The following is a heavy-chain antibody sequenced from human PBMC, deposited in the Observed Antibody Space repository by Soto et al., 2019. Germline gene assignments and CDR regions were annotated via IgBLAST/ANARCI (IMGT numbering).Heavy chain of an antibody. D-gene: IGHD2-2*01. CDR2: IKSKTDGGTT. J-gene: IGHJ6*02. CDR1: GFTFSNAW. CDR3: TTVGNLGYCSSTSCYDFYYYGMDV. Sequence: EVQLVESGGGLVKPGGSLRLSCAASGFTFSNAWMNWVRQAPGKGLEWVGRIKSKTDGGTTDYAAPVKGRFTISRDDSKNTLYLQMNSPKTEDTAVYYCTTVGNLGYCSSTSCYDFYYYGMDVWGQGTTVTVSS. V-gene: IGHV3-15*07.